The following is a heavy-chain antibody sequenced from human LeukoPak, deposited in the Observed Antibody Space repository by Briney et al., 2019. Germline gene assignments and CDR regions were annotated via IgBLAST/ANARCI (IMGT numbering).Heavy chain of an antibody. Sequence: GGSLRLSCVASGFTFSNYNMNWVRQAPGKGLEWVSSISGSGTYIYYADSLKGRFTISRDNSKNTLYLQMNSLRADDTAVYYCAKDRGYWGQGTLVAVSS. CDR2: ISGSGTYI. CDR1: GFTFSNYN. V-gene: IGHV3-21*04. CDR3: AKDRGY. J-gene: IGHJ4*02.